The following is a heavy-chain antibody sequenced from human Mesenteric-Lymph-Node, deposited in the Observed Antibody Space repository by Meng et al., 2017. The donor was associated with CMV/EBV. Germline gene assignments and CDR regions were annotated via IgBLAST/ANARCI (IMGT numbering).Heavy chain of an antibody. J-gene: IGHJ3*02. CDR1: GFTSSGYW. CDR2: INQYGSEI. Sequence: GESLKISCVASGFTSSGYWMSWVRQAPGKGLEWVANINQYGSEIYYVDSVKGRFTISRDDAENSLYLQMNSLRAEDTALYYCARTDYYDGRGYKLRGAFDIWGQGTMVTVSS. D-gene: IGHD3-22*01. CDR3: ARTDYYDGRGYKLRGAFDI. V-gene: IGHV3-7*01.